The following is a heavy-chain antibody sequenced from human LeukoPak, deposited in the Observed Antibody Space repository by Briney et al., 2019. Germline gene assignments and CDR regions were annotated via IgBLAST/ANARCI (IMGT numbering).Heavy chain of an antibody. J-gene: IGHJ5*02. Sequence: SETLSLTCAVSGGSISSYYWSWIRQPAGKGLEWIGRIYTSGTTNYNPSLKSRVTMSVDTSKNQFSLKLSSVTAADTAVYYCARQYSSDWYLWFDPWGQGTLVTVSS. CDR2: IYTSGTT. CDR1: GGSISSYY. CDR3: ARQYSSDWYLWFDP. V-gene: IGHV4-4*07. D-gene: IGHD6-19*01.